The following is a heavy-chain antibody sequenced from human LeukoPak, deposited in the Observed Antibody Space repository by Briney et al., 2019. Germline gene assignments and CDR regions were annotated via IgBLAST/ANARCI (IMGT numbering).Heavy chain of an antibody. CDR1: GYSISSCYY. D-gene: IGHD3-9*01. J-gene: IGHJ4*02. CDR2: IYHSGST. CDR3: ARWVLRYFDWCYSYYFDC. Sequence: SETLTLTCTVSGYSISSCYYWGWIRPPPGKGLEVIWIIYHSGSTYYTPSLKSRVTISVDTAKNQFSLKLSSVTAADTAVYYCARWVLRYFDWCYSYYFDCWGQGTLVTVSS. V-gene: IGHV4-38-2*02.